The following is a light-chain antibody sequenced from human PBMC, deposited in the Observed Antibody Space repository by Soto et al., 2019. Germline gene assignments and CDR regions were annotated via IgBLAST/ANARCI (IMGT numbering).Light chain of an antibody. V-gene: IGKV4-1*01. CDR1: QSVLYRSNNRSY. CDR3: QQYWSTPWT. CDR2: WAS. J-gene: IGKJ1*01. Sequence: DIVMTQSPDSLAVSLGERATINCKSSQSVLYRSNNRSYIAWYQHKPGHPPNLLIYWASSRESGVPARFNGSGSGTEFTLTVSSLQAEDVAVDYCQQYWSTPWTFGQGTKVEI.